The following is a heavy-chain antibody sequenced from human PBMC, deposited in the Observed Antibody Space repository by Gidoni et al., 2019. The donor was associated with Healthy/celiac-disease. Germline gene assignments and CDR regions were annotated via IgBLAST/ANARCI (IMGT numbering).Heavy chain of an antibody. Sequence: VQLQQWGAGLLKPSETLSLTCAVYGVSFSGYYWSWIRQPPGKGLEWIGEINHSGSTNYNPSLKSRVTISVDTSKNQFSLKLSSVTAADTAVYYCARGFYYYDSSGYYYWGQGTLVTVSS. CDR2: INHSGST. J-gene: IGHJ4*02. CDR3: ARGFYYYDSSGYYY. V-gene: IGHV4-34*01. D-gene: IGHD3-22*01. CDR1: GVSFSGYY.